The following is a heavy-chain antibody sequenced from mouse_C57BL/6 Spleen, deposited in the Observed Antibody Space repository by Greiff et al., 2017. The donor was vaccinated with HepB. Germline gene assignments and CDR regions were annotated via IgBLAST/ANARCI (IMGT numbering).Heavy chain of an antibody. Sequence: VQLQQSGPELVKPGASVKISCKASGYAFSSSWMNWVKQRPGKGLEWIGRIYPGDGDTNYNGKFKGKATLTADKSSSPAYMQLSSLTSEDSAVYSCARDYGSSYCYFDVWGTGTTGTVSS. J-gene: IGHJ1*03. CDR1: GYAFSSSW. D-gene: IGHD1-1*01. CDR2: IYPGDGDT. CDR3: ARDYGSSYCYFDV. V-gene: IGHV1-82*01.